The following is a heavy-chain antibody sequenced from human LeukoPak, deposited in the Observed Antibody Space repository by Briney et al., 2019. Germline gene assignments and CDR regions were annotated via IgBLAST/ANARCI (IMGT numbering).Heavy chain of an antibody. CDR3: ASSYGDYGMDV. D-gene: IGHD4-17*01. Sequence: ASETLSLTCTVSGGSISSGGYYWRWIRQHPGKGLEWIGYIYYSGSTYYNPSLKSRVTISVDTSKNQFSLKLSSVTAADTAVYYCASSYGDYGMDVWGQGTTVTVSS. J-gene: IGHJ6*02. CDR1: GGSISSGGYY. V-gene: IGHV4-31*03. CDR2: IYYSGST.